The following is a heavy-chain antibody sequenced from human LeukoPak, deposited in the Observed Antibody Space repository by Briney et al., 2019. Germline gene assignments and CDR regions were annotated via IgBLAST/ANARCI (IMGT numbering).Heavy chain of an antibody. CDR2: IYHSGST. J-gene: IGHJ2*01. V-gene: IGHV4-30-2*01. CDR3: ARDKTADGDYLSWYFDL. D-gene: IGHD4-17*01. CDR1: GGSISSGGYS. Sequence: PSEILSLTCAVSGGSISSGGYSWSWIRQPPGKGLEWIGYIYHSGSTYYNPSLKSRVTISVDRSKNQFSLKLSSVTAADTAVYYCARDKTADGDYLSWYFDLWGRGTLVTVSS.